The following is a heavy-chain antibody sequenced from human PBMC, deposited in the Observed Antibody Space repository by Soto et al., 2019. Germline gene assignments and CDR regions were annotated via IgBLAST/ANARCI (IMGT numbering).Heavy chain of an antibody. Sequence: ASVKVSCKVSGYTLTELSMHWVRQAPGKGLEWMGGFDPEDGETIYAQKFQGRVTMTRDTSTSTAYMELSSLRSEDTAVYYCASAVAGTRYYYMDVWGKGTTVTVSS. CDR2: FDPEDGET. V-gene: IGHV1-24*01. CDR1: GYTLTELS. J-gene: IGHJ6*03. CDR3: ASAVAGTRYYYMDV. D-gene: IGHD6-19*01.